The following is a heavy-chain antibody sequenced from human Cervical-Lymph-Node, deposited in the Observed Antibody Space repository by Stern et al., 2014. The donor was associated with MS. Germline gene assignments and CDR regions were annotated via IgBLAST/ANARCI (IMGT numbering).Heavy chain of an antibody. CDR1: GFTFDGYA. Sequence: EVQLVESGGGLVQPGRSLRLSCAASGFTFDGYAMHWVRQAPGKGLEWVSSISWNRVATGYADSVKGRFTISRDNAKNSLYLQMDSLRAEDTALYYCAKAAGAARYYYHLDVWGQGTSVTVSS. D-gene: IGHD1-26*01. J-gene: IGHJ6*02. CDR2: ISWNRVAT. CDR3: AKAAGAARYYYHLDV. V-gene: IGHV3-9*01.